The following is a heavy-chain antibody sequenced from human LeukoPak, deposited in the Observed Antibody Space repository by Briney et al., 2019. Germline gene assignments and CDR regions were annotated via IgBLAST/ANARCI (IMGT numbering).Heavy chain of an antibody. CDR3: TRDQTPYY. J-gene: IGHJ4*02. CDR2: IRSKIYGGTP. CDR1: GFTFDDYA. Sequence: PGRSLRLSCEASGFTFDDYAMHWVRQAPGKGLEWVGFIRSKIYGGTPEYAASVKGRFTISRDDSKGIAYLQMNSLKTEDTAVYYCTRDQTPYYWGQGTLVTVSS. V-gene: IGHV3-49*04.